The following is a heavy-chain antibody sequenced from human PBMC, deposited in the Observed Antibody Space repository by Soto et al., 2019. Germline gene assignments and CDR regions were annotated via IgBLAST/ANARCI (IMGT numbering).Heavy chain of an antibody. Sequence: SETLSLTCAVYGGSFSGYYWSWIRQPPGKGLEWIGEINHSGSTNYNPSLKSRVTISVDTSKNQFYLKLSSVTAADTAVYYCALRDSGWYFDYWGQGTLVTVSS. CDR2: INHSGST. CDR3: ALRDSGWYFDY. J-gene: IGHJ4*02. V-gene: IGHV4-34*01. CDR1: GGSFSGYY. D-gene: IGHD6-19*01.